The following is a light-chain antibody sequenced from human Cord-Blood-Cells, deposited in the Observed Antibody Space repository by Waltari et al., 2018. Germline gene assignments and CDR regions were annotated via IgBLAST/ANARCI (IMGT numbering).Light chain of an antibody. CDR1: QGISSY. V-gene: IGKV1-9*01. J-gene: IGKJ5*01. Sequence: IQLTQSPSSLSASVGDRVTITCRASQGISSYLAWYQQKPGKAPKHLIYAASTLQGGVPSRFSGSGSATDFTLTISSLQPEDVATYYCQQRNSYPITFGQGTRLEIK. CDR2: AAS. CDR3: QQRNSYPIT.